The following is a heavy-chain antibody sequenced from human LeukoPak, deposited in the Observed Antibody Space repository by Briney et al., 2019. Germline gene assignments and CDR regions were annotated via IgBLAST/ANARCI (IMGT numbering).Heavy chain of an antibody. CDR3: ATPSGGY. V-gene: IGHV3-66*04. CDR2: IYSDGNT. J-gene: IGHJ4*02. D-gene: IGHD6-25*01. CDR1: GFTVSSNY. Sequence: PGGSLRLSCAASGFTVSSNYMSWVRQAPGKGLEWVPVIYSDGNTYYADSVKGRFTISRDNSKNTVYLQMNSLRAEDTAVYYCATPSGGYWGQGTLVTVSS.